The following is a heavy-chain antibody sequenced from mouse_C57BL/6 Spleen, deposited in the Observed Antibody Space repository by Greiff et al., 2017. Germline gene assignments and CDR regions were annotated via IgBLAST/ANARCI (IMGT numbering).Heavy chain of an antibody. CDR1: GYAFTNYL. J-gene: IGHJ1*03. V-gene: IGHV1-54*01. CDR3: ARDYHDGSSSDWYFDV. D-gene: IGHD1-1*01. Sequence: QVQLQQSGAELVRPGTSVQVSCKASGYAFTNYLIEWVKQRPGQGLEWIGVINPGSGGTNYNEKFKGKATLTADKSSSTAYMQLSSRTSEDSAVYVWARDYHDGSSSDWYFDVWGTGTTVTVSS. CDR2: INPGSGGT.